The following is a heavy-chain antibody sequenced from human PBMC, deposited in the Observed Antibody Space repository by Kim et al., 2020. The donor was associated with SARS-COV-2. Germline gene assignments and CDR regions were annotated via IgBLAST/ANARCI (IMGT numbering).Heavy chain of an antibody. J-gene: IGHJ4*02. CDR3: ARGGDIWSAYYFDY. V-gene: IGHV3-11*06. Sequence: GGSLRLSCAASGFTFSDYYMSWIRQAPGKGLEWVSYISSSSSYTNYADSVKGRFTISRDNAKNSLYLQMNSLRAEDTAVYYCARGGDIWSAYYFDYWGQGTLVTVSS. CDR1: GFTFSDYY. D-gene: IGHD3-3*01. CDR2: ISSSSSYT.